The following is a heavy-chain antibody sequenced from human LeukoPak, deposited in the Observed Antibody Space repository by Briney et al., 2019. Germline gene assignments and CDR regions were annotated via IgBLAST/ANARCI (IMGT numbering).Heavy chain of an antibody. J-gene: IGHJ6*02. CDR2: IKQDGSEK. CDR1: GYTFSTYS. CDR3: ARCPAVVGLYGLDV. Sequence: GGSLRLSCAASGYTFSTYSMNWVRQAPGKGLEWVANIKQDGSEKNYVDSVKGRFTISRDNTKNSLYLQMNSLGAEDTAVYYCARCPAVVGLYGLDVWGQGTTVTVSS. V-gene: IGHV3-7*01. D-gene: IGHD6-19*01.